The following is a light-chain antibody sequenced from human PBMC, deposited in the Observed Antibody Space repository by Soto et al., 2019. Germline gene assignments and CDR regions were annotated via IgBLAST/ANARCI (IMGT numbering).Light chain of an antibody. Sequence: EIVLTQSPGTLSLSPGERATLSCRASQNVDSNYLAWYQQKPGQAPRIIIFGASGRAAGIPARFSASGSGTDFTLTISDVQPEDFALYYCHQRQSWPRTFGQGTKVDIK. CDR1: QNVDSNY. CDR3: HQRQSWPRT. V-gene: IGKV3-20*01. J-gene: IGKJ1*01. CDR2: GAS.